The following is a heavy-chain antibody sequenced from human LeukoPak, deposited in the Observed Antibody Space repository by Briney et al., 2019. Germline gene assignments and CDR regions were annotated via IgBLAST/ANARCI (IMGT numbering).Heavy chain of an antibody. Sequence: GGSLRLSCAASGFTFSSYGMHWVRQAPGKGLEWVAALSHDGNNEFYADSVKGRFTISRDNSKNTLYLQMNSLKTEDTAIYYCMLGSGSYDSADFDYWGQGILVTVSS. CDR3: MLGSGSYDSADFDY. CDR2: LSHDGNNE. J-gene: IGHJ4*02. V-gene: IGHV3-30*03. CDR1: GFTFSSYG. D-gene: IGHD3-10*01.